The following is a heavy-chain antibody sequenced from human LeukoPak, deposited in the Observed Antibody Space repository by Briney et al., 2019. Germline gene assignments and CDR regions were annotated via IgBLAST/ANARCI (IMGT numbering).Heavy chain of an antibody. D-gene: IGHD2-2*01. Sequence: GASVKVSCKASGGTFSSYAISWVRLAPGQGLEWMGGIIPIFGTANYAQKFQDRVTITADESTSTAYMELSSLRSEDTAVYYCAREGVVVPAVTGYYFDYWGQGTLVTVSS. V-gene: IGHV1-69*13. CDR2: IIPIFGTA. CDR1: GGTFSSYA. J-gene: IGHJ4*02. CDR3: AREGVVVPAVTGYYFDY.